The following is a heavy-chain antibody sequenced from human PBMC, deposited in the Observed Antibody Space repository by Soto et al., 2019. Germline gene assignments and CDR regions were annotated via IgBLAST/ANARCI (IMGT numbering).Heavy chain of an antibody. CDR1: GYTFTSYG. V-gene: IGHV1-18*01. D-gene: IGHD3-10*01. J-gene: IGHJ3*02. CDR3: ARVGRGVTMVRGANAFDI. Sequence: ASVKVSCKASGYTFTSYGISWVRQAPGQGLEWMGWISAYNGNTNYAQKLQGRVTMTTDTSTSTAYMELRSLRSDDTAVYYCARVGRGVTMVRGANAFDIWGQGTMVTVS. CDR2: ISAYNGNT.